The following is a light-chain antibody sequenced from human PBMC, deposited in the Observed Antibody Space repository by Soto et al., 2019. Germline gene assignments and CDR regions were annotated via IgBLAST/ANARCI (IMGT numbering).Light chain of an antibody. CDR2: GAS. CDR1: QSVSSSY. J-gene: IGKJ1*01. V-gene: IGKV3-20*01. Sequence: EIVLTQSPGTLSLSPGERATLSCRASQSVSSSYLAWYQQKPGQAPRLLIYGASSRATGIPDRFSGSGFGTDFTLTISRLEPEDFGVYYCQQYGSSPWTVGQGTKVEIK. CDR3: QQYGSSPWT.